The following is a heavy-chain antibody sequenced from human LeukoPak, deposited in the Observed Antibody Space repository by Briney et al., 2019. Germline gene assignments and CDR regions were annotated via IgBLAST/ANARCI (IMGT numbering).Heavy chain of an antibody. V-gene: IGHV5-51*01. CDR3: ARPGITMVRGVIYRGYYFDY. CDR2: IYPGDSDT. CDR1: GYSFTTYC. D-gene: IGHD3-10*01. J-gene: IGHJ4*02. Sequence: GESLKISCKGSGYSFTTYCIGWVRQMPGKGLEWMGIIYPGDSDTRYSPSFQGQVTISADKSISTAYLQWSSLKASDTAMYYCARPGITMVRGVIYRGYYFDYWGQGTLVTVSS.